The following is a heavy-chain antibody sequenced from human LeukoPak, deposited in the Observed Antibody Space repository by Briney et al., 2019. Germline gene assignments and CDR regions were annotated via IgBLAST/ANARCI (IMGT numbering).Heavy chain of an antibody. CDR1: GYSISSGYY. J-gene: IGHJ4*02. Sequence: SETLSLTCAVSGYSISSGYYWGWIRQPPGKGLEWIGSIYHSGSTYYNPSLKSRVTISVDTSKNQFSLKLSSVTAADTAVYYCARGVTMVGGAAYFYYWGQGTLVTVSS. V-gene: IGHV4-38-2*01. D-gene: IGHD3-10*01. CDR3: ARGVTMVGGAAYFYY. CDR2: IYHSGST.